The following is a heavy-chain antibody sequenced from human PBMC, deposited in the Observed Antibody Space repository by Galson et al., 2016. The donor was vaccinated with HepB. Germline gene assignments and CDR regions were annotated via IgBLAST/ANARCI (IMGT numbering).Heavy chain of an antibody. D-gene: IGHD6-19*01. Sequence: SLRLSCAASGFSFNTYWMSWVRQAPGKGLEWVSAITGSGTSTYYADSVTGRLTISRDNSKNTLYLQMNSLRAEDTAVYYCAKAYSSGWYFFDYWGQGTLVTVSS. CDR1: GFSFNTYW. CDR3: AKAYSSGWYFFDY. CDR2: ITGSGTST. J-gene: IGHJ4*02. V-gene: IGHV3-23*01.